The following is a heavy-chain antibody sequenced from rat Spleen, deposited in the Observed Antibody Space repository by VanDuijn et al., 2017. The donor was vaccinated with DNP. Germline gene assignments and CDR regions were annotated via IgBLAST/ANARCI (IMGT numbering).Heavy chain of an antibody. J-gene: IGHJ2*01. CDR1: GFTFSDFA. Sequence: EVQLVESGGDLVQPGGSLKLSCAASGFTFSDFALAWVRQAPKKSLDWVATISYDGSSTYYRDSVKGRFTISRDNAKSTLYLQMDSLRSEDTATYYCARWSMAFAYWGQGVLVTVSS. CDR2: ISYDGSST. CDR3: ARWSMAFAY. D-gene: IGHD4-2*01. V-gene: IGHV5-17*01.